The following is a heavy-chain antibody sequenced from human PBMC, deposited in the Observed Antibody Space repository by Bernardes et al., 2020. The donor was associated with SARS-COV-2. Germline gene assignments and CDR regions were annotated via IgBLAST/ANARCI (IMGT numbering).Heavy chain of an antibody. V-gene: IGHV3-33*08. CDR1: GFTFSSYG. CDR2: IWYDGSNK. CDR3: ARDGYSSSWYVFDY. Sequence: GGSLRLSCAASGFTFSSYGMHWVRQAPGKGLEWVAVIWYDGSNKYYADSVKGRFTISRDNSKNTLYLQMNSLRAEDTAVYYCARDGYSSSWYVFDYWGQGTLVTVSS. D-gene: IGHD6-13*01. J-gene: IGHJ4*02.